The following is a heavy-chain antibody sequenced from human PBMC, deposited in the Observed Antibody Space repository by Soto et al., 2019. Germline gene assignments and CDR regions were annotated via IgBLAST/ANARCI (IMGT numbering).Heavy chain of an antibody. CDR2: ISAYNGNT. J-gene: IGHJ4*02. Sequence: ASVKVSCKASGYTFTSYGISWVRQAPGQGLEWMGWISAYNGNTNYAQKLQGRVTMTRDTSISTAYMELSRLRSDDTAVYYCARALFGRGCTNGVCYSAGYWGQGTLVTVSS. D-gene: IGHD2-8*01. CDR3: ARALFGRGCTNGVCYSAGY. V-gene: IGHV1-18*01. CDR1: GYTFTSYG.